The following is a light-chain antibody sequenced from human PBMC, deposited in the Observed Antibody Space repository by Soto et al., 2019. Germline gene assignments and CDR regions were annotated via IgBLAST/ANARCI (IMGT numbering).Light chain of an antibody. V-gene: IGKV3-20*01. J-gene: IGKJ3*01. Sequence: EVVLTQSPGTLSLSPGEGATLSCRASQSISSNYLAWYQHKGGQPPRLLIYGAFTRAPGIPDSFSGSGSATDFILTISRLEPEDSAVYYCQQFSNSGTFTFGPGTKVDVK. CDR1: QSISSNY. CDR3: QQFSNSGTFT. CDR2: GAF.